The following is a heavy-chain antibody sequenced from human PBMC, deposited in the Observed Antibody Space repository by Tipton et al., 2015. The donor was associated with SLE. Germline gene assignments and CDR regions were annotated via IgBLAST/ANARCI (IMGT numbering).Heavy chain of an antibody. J-gene: IGHJ4*02. D-gene: IGHD6-19*01. CDR2: IYYSGST. Sequence: TLSLTCTVSGGSISSYYWSWIRQPPGKGLEWIGYIYYSGSTNYNPPLKSRVTISVDTSKNQFSLKLSSVTAADTAVYYCASTYSSGWYGYYFDYWGQGTLVTVSS. CDR3: ASTYSSGWYGYYFDY. V-gene: IGHV4-59*07. CDR1: GGSISSYY.